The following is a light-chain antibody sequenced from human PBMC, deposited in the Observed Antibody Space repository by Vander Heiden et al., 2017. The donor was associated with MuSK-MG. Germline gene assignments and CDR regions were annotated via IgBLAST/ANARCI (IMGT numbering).Light chain of an antibody. CDR3: QQRNSWPPIT. V-gene: IGKV3-11*01. CDR2: DAS. CDR1: EGIDIY. Sequence: EIVLTQSTGTLSLSPGERATLSCRASEGIDIYLAWYQHKPGQAPRLLIHDASHRASGIPARFSGSGSGEDFTLTISSVEPEDSAVYYCQQRNSWPPITFGQGTRLQIK. J-gene: IGKJ5*01.